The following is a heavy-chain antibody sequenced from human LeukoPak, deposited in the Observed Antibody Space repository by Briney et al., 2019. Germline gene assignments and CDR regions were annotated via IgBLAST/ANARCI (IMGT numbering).Heavy chain of an antibody. CDR3: ARVTPLYSSGLFDY. CDR2: MNPNSGNT. D-gene: IGHD6-19*01. CDR1: GYTFTSYD. Sequence: ASVKVSCKASGYTFTSYDINWVRQATGQGVEWMGWMNPNSGNTGYAQKFQGRVTITRNTSISTAYMELSSLRSEDTAVYYCARVTPLYSSGLFDYWGQGTLVTVSS. J-gene: IGHJ4*02. V-gene: IGHV1-8*03.